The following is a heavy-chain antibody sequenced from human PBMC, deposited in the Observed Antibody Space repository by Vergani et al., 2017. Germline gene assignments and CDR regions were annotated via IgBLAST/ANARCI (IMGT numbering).Heavy chain of an antibody. CDR1: GSSISSGHYY. CDR3: ARETCSSTSCLYLGVAFDI. D-gene: IGHD2-2*01. Sequence: QVQLQESGPGLVKPSQTLSLTCTVSGSSISSGHYYWSWIRRPPGKGLEWIGHIYYSGSTYYKSSLKSRVTISVDTSNNQFSLKLSSVTAAATAVYYCARETCSSTSCLYLGVAFDIWGQGTMVTVSS. V-gene: IGHV4-30-4*01. J-gene: IGHJ3*02. CDR2: IYYSGST.